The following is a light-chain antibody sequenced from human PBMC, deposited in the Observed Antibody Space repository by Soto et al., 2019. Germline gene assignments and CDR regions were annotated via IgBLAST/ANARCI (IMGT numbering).Light chain of an antibody. CDR2: DAS. V-gene: IGKV1-5*01. CDR1: QSISSW. Sequence: DIQMTQSPSTLSASVGDRVTITCRASQSISSWLAWYQQTPGKAPKLLIYDASSLESGVPSRFSGSGSGTEFNLNISSLQPDDFATYYCQQYNSYPVTFGQGTKVEIK. J-gene: IGKJ1*01. CDR3: QQYNSYPVT.